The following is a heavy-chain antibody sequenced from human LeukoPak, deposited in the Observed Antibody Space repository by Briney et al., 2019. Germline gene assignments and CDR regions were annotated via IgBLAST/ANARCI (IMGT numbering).Heavy chain of an antibody. Sequence: ASVKVSCKASGYTFTGYYMHWVRQAPGQGLEWMGRINPNSGGTNYAQKFQGRVTMTRDTSISPAYMELSRLRSDDTAVYYCARVILGYYGSGSYDYWGQGTLVTVSS. CDR1: GYTFTGYY. D-gene: IGHD3-10*01. CDR3: ARVILGYYGSGSYDY. CDR2: INPNSGGT. V-gene: IGHV1-2*06. J-gene: IGHJ4*02.